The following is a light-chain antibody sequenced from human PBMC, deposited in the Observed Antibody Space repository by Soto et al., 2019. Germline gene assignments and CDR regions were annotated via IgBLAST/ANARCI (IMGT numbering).Light chain of an antibody. V-gene: IGKV1-33*01. CDR2: DAS. CDR3: EQYYNLTLT. CDR1: QDIGNF. Sequence: DIQMTKSLPTLSASVGDRVTITCQASQDIGNFLSWYQQKPGKVPKLLIFDASNLETGVPSRFSGSGSGTDFTVTISSLQPEEIATYYCEQYYNLTLTFGRATKVDIX. J-gene: IGKJ4*01.